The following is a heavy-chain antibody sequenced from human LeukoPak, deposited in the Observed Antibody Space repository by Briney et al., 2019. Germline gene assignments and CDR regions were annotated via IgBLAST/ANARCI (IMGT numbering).Heavy chain of an antibody. J-gene: IGHJ4*02. D-gene: IGHD1-26*01. CDR3: AGGQEGATFDY. Sequence: PGGSLRLSCAASGFTVSSNYMSWVRQAPGKGLEWVSVIYSGGTTHYADSVKGRFTISRDNSKNTLYLQMNSLRAEDTAVYYCAGGQEGATFDYWGQGTLVTVSS. CDR1: GFTVSSNY. CDR2: IYSGGTT. V-gene: IGHV3-53*01.